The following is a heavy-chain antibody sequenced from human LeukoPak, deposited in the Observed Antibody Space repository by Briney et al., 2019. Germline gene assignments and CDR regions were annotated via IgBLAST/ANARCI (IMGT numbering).Heavy chain of an antibody. CDR2: IYTSGST. V-gene: IGHV4-61*02. CDR1: GGSISSGSYY. J-gene: IGHJ4*02. D-gene: IGHD3-3*01. Sequence: PSETLSLTCTVSGGSISSGSYYWSWIRQPAGKGLEWIGRIYTSGSTNYNPSLKSRVTISVDTSKNQFSLKLSSVTAADTAVYYCARDLPLAYYDFWSGPDYWGQGTLVTVSS. CDR3: ARDLPLAYYDFWSGPDY.